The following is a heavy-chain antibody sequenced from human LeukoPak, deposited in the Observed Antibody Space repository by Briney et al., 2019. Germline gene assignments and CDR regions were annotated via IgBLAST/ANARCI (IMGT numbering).Heavy chain of an antibody. CDR3: ARDQAYYDFWSGYYLYYFDY. J-gene: IGHJ4*02. D-gene: IGHD3-3*01. CDR2: IYYSGST. CDR1: GGSISSYY. Sequence: SETLSLTCTVSGGSISSYYWSWIRQPPGKGLEWIGYIYYSGSTNYNPSLKSRVTISVDTSKNQFSLKLSSVTAADTAVYYCARDQAYYDFWSGYYLYYFDYWGQGTLVTVSS. V-gene: IGHV4-59*12.